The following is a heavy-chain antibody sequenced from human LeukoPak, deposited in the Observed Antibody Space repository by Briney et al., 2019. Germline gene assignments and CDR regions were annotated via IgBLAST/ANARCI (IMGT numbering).Heavy chain of an antibody. CDR1: GFTFSSYS. J-gene: IGHJ4*02. V-gene: IGHV3-48*02. CDR3: ATVSVATIFGDFVEDY. D-gene: IGHD5-24*01. Sequence: GSLRLSCAASGFTFSSYSMNWVRQAPGKGLEWVSYISSSSTIYYADSVKGRFTISRDNAKNSLYLQMNSLRDEDTAVYYCATVSVATIFGDFVEDYWGQGTLVTVSS. CDR2: ISSSSTI.